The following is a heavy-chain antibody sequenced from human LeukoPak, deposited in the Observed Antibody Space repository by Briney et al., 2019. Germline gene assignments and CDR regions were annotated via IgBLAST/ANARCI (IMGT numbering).Heavy chain of an antibody. CDR3: ARMGFYSSSWSDHPRFDY. CDR2: INAGNGNT. Sequence: ASVKVSCKASGYTFTSYAMHWVRQAPGERLEWMGWINAGNGNTKYSQKFQGRVTITRDTSASTAYMELSSLRSEDTAVYYCARMGFYSSSWSDHPRFDYWGQGTLVTVSS. V-gene: IGHV1-3*01. D-gene: IGHD6-13*01. J-gene: IGHJ4*02. CDR1: GYTFTSYA.